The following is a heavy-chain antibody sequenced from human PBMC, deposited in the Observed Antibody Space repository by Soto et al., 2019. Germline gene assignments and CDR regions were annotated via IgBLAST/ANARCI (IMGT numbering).Heavy chain of an antibody. CDR2: IYPGDSDT. CDR3: ARWRGGTVEPYYYYYYMDV. J-gene: IGHJ6*03. CDR1: GYSFTSYW. D-gene: IGHD2-15*01. V-gene: IGHV5-51*01. Sequence: PGESLKISCKGSGYSFTSYWIGWVRQMPGKGLEWMGIIYPGDSDTRYSPSFQGQVTISADKSISTAYLQWSSLKASDTAMYYCARWRGGTVEPYYYYYYMDVWGQGTTVTVSS.